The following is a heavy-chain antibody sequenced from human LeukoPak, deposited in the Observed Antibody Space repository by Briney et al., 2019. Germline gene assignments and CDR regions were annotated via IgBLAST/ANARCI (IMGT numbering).Heavy chain of an antibody. CDR3: AKHSYGSGPFGLSYFDY. J-gene: IGHJ4*02. CDR2: ISYDGSNK. V-gene: IGHV3-30-3*02. CDR1: GITFSNYA. D-gene: IGHD3-10*01. Sequence: GGSLRLSCAASGITFSNYAMHWVRQAPGKGLEWVAVISYDGSNKYYTDSVKGRFTISRDNSKNTLYLQMNSLRAEDTAVYYCAKHSYGSGPFGLSYFDYWGQGTLVTVSS.